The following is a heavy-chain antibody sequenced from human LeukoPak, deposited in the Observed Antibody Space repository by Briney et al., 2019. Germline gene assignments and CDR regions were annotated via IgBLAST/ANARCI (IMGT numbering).Heavy chain of an antibody. CDR3: AREGTAGTNLNWFDP. Sequence: PSETLSLTCTVSGGSISSYYWSWIRQPPGKGLEWIGYISYSGSTNFNPSLKSRVTISVDTSKNQFSLKLSSVTTADTAVYYCAREGTAGTNLNWFDPWGQGTLVTVSS. J-gene: IGHJ5*02. V-gene: IGHV4-59*01. CDR1: GGSISSYY. CDR2: ISYSGST. D-gene: IGHD1-1*01.